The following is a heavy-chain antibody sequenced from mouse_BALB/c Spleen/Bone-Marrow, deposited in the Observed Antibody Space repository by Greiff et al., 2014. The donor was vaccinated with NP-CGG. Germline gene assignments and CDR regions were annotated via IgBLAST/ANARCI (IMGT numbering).Heavy chain of an antibody. D-gene: IGHD1-1*02. CDR1: GYTFTSYW. V-gene: IGHV1-87*01. CDR3: ARFGDYSMDY. Sequence: SGTDLARPGASVKLSCKASGYTFTSYWMQWVKQRPGQGLEWIGAIYPGDGDTRYTQKFKGKATLTADKSSSTAYMQLSSLASEDSAVYYCARFGDYSMDYWGQGTSVTVSS. J-gene: IGHJ4*01. CDR2: IYPGDGDT.